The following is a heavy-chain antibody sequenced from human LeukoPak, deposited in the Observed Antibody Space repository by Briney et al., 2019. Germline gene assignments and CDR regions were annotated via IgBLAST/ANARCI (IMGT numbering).Heavy chain of an antibody. V-gene: IGHV1-2*06. CDR3: ARTYGDYAYWCFDL. CDR1: GYTFTGYY. D-gene: IGHD4-17*01. CDR2: INPNSGDT. J-gene: IGHJ2*01. Sequence: GASVKVSCKASGYTFTGYYMHWVRQAPGQGLEWMGRINPNSGDTNYAHKFQGRVTMTRDTSINTAYMDLSRLRSDDTAVYYCARTYGDYAYWCFDLWGRGTLVTVSS.